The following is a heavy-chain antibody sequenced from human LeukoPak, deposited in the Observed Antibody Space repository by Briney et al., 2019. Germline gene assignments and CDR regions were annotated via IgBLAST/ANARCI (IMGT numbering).Heavy chain of an antibody. D-gene: IGHD1-26*01. CDR3: ARAPEWGKANYYYYMDV. Sequence: ASVKVSCKASGYTFTSYDINWVRQAPGHGIERMGWMNPNSGNTGYAQKFQGRVTMTRNTSIGTAYMELSSLRSEDTAVYYCARAPEWGKANYYYYMDVWGKGTTVTVSS. J-gene: IGHJ6*03. CDR2: MNPNSGNT. CDR1: GYTFTSYD. V-gene: IGHV1-8*01.